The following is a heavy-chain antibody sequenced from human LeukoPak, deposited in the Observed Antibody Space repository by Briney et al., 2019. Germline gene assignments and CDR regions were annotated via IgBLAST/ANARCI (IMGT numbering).Heavy chain of an antibody. CDR1: GFIFSSYG. J-gene: IGHJ4*02. CDR2: IFPSGGEI. V-gene: IGHV3-23*01. Sequence: PGGSLRLSCAASGFIFSSYGMSWVRQPPGQGLEWVSSIFPSGGEIHYADSVRGRFTISRDNSKSTLSLQMNSLRAEDMAIYYCATYRQVLLPFESWGQGTLVTVSS. D-gene: IGHD2-8*02. CDR3: ATYRQVLLPFES.